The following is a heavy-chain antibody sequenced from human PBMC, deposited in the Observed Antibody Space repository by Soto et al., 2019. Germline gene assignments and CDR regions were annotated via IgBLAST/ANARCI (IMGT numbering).Heavy chain of an antibody. Sequence: QVQLQESGPGLVKPLQTLSLTFNVSGESMSSGDYYWRWIRQPPGKGLEWLADISSRGTVYYTPSLKGRHTISMVTSKNQFSLRLRSVTAADTAVYFCARGRTVSSRPIDSWGHGTLVTVSS. V-gene: IGHV4-30-4*01. D-gene: IGHD4-17*01. CDR2: ISSRGTV. CDR1: GESMSSGDYY. CDR3: ARGRTVSSRPIDS. J-gene: IGHJ5*01.